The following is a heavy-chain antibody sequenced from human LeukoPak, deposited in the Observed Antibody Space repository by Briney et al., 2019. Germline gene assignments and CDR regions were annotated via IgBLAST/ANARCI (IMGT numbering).Heavy chain of an antibody. D-gene: IGHD3-10*01. J-gene: IGHJ5*02. Sequence: ASVKVSCKASGYTFTSYDVNWVRQAPGQGLEWMGWMNPNSGNTGYAQKFQGRVTISRNTSITTAYMELSGLTSEDTAVYYCARYITMVRGGSWFDPWGQGTLVTVSS. CDR1: GYTFTSYD. CDR3: ARYITMVRGGSWFDP. CDR2: MNPNSGNT. V-gene: IGHV1-8*03.